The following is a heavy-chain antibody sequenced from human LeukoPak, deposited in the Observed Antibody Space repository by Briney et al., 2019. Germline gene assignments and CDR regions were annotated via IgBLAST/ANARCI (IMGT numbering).Heavy chain of an antibody. CDR1: GGSISSGDYY. J-gene: IGHJ6*02. V-gene: IGHV4-30-4*01. CDR3: ARVSSGWPYYYYGMDV. D-gene: IGHD6-19*01. Sequence: PSETLSLTCTVSGGSISSGDYYWSWIRQPPGKGLEWIGYIYYSGSTYYNPSLKSRVTISVDTSKNQFSLKLGSVTAADTAVYYCARVSSGWPYYYYGMDVWGQGTTVTVSS. CDR2: IYYSGST.